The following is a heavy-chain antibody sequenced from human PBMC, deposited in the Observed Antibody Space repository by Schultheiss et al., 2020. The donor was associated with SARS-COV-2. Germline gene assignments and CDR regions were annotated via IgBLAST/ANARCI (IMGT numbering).Heavy chain of an antibody. J-gene: IGHJ4*02. V-gene: IGHV3-23*01. CDR3: AKDWGVDTAMAEYYFDY. CDR2: ISGSGGST. Sequence: GGSLRLSCAASGFTFSSYGMHWVRQAPGKGLEWVSAISGSGGSTYYADSVKGRFTISRDNSKNTLYLQMNSLRAEDTAVYYCAKDWGVDTAMAEYYFDYWGQGTLVTVSS. D-gene: IGHD5-18*01. CDR1: GFTFSSYG.